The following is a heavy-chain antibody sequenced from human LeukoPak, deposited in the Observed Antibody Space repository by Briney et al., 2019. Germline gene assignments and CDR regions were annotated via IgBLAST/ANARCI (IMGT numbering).Heavy chain of an antibody. D-gene: IGHD3-22*01. CDR2: IYYSGST. CDR1: GGSISSYY. V-gene: IGHV4-59*08. Sequence: SETLSLTCTVSGGSISSYYWSWIRQPPGKGLEWIGYIYYSGSTNYNPSLKSRVTISVDTSKNQFSLKLSSVTAAGTAVYYCARLRYYYDSSGYYTPEDYWYFDLWGRGTLVTVSS. CDR3: ARLRYYYDSSGYYTPEDYWYFDL. J-gene: IGHJ2*01.